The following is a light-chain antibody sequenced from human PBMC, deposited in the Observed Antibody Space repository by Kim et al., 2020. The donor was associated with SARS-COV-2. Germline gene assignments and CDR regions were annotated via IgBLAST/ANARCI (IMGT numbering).Light chain of an antibody. CDR1: SLRNYY. CDR2: GKN. J-gene: IGLJ2*01. Sequence: SVARGQTVRIPCQGDSLRNYYASWYQQKPGQAPVLVFYGKNNRPSGIPERFSGSSSRNTASLTITGTQAEDEADYYCNSRDSSGVVFGGGTKVTVL. V-gene: IGLV3-19*01. CDR3: NSRDSSGVV.